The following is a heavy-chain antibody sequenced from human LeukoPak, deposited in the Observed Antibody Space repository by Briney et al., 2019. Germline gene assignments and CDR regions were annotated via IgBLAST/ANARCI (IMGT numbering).Heavy chain of an antibody. CDR2: INSDGSST. J-gene: IGHJ6*03. Sequence: GGSLRRSCAASGFTFSSYAMHWVRQAPGKGLVWVSRINSDGSSTRYADSVKGRFTISRDNAKNTLYLQMNSLRAEDTAVYDCAKYGGGGVNYYYYYYMDVWGKGTTVTISS. D-gene: IGHD3-16*01. V-gene: IGHV3-74*01. CDR1: GFTFSSYA. CDR3: AKYGGGGVNYYYYYYMDV.